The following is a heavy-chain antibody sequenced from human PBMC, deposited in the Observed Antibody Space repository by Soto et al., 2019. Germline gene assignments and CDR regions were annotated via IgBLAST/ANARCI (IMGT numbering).Heavy chain of an antibody. CDR2: VYYGGST. CDR1: GGSISSSRYY. J-gene: IGHJ4*02. CDR3: ARGNCISTSCYLFDY. D-gene: IGHD2-2*01. V-gene: IGHV4-39*01. Sequence: SETLSLTCTVSGGSISSSRYYWGWIHQPPGKGLAWIGSVYYGGSTYFNPSLKSRVTISVDTSKNQFSLKLSSVTAADTAVYHCARGNCISTSCYLFDYWGQGTLVTVSS.